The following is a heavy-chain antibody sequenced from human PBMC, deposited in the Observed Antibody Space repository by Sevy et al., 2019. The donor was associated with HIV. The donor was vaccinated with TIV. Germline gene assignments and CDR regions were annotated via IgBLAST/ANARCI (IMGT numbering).Heavy chain of an antibody. D-gene: IGHD3-22*01. CDR2: FDPEDGET. J-gene: IGHJ4*02. V-gene: IGHV1-24*01. Sequence: ASVKVSCKVSGYTLTELSMHWVRPAPGKGLEWMGGFDPEDGETIYAQKFQGRVTMNEDTSTDTAYMELSSLRSEDTAVYYCATSSMTERRQIDYWGQGTLVTVSS. CDR1: GYTLTELS. CDR3: ATSSMTERRQIDY.